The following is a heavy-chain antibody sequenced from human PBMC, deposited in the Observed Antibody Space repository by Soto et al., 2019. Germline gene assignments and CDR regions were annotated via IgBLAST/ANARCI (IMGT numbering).Heavy chain of an antibody. J-gene: IGHJ5*02. CDR3: ARGKPATGWFDP. V-gene: IGHV4-34*01. CDR1: GGSFSGYY. D-gene: IGHD2-2*01. Sequence: SETLSLTCAVYGGSFSGYYWSWIRQPPGKGLEWIGEINHSGSTNYNPTLKSRVTISVDTSKNQFSLKLSSVTAADTAVYYCARGKPATGWFDPWGQGTLVTVSS. CDR2: INHSGST.